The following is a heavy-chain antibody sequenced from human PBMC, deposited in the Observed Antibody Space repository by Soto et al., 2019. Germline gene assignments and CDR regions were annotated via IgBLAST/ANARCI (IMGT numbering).Heavy chain of an antibody. V-gene: IGHV3-7*01. Sequence: GGSLRLSCAASGFTFSSYDMIWVRQAPGRGLEWVASIKQDGGDKYYLGDVKGRFTVSRDDAESSLSLHLNSLRAGDTAIYYCARARFRGMDVWGQGTTVTVSS. CDR1: GFTFSSYD. J-gene: IGHJ6*02. CDR3: ARARFRGMDV. CDR2: IKQDGGDK. D-gene: IGHD3-3*01.